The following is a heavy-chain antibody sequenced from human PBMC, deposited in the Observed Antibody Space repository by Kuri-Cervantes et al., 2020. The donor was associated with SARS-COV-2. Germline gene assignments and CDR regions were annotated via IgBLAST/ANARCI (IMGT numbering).Heavy chain of an antibody. CDR3: ARGGYCSGGSCYSAYYYYYYGMDV. Sequence: GWSLRLSCAASGFTFSSYSMNWVRQAPGKGLEWVSSISSSSSYIYYADSVKGRFTISRDNAKNSLYLQMNSLRAEDTAVYYCARGGYCSGGSCYSAYYYYYYGMDVWGQGTTVTVSS. J-gene: IGHJ6*02. CDR1: GFTFSSYS. D-gene: IGHD2-15*01. CDR2: ISSSSSYI. V-gene: IGHV3-21*01.